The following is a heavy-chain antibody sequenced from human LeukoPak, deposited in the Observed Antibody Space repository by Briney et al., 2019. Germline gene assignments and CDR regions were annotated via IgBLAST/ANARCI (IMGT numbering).Heavy chain of an antibody. CDR1: GGSFGGYY. J-gene: IGHJ4*02. Sequence: SETLSLTCAVYGGSFGGYYWSWIRQPPGKGLEWIGEINHSGSTNCNPSLKSRVTISVDTSKNQFSLKLSSVTAADTAVYYCARRARRRIVATIGDYVDYQDIFDYWGQGTLVTVSS. CDR3: ARRARRRIVATIGDYVDYQDIFDY. V-gene: IGHV4-34*01. CDR2: INHSGST. D-gene: IGHD5-12*01.